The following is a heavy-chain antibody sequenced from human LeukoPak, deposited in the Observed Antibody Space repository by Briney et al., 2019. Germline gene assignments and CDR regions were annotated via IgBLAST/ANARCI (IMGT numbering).Heavy chain of an antibody. V-gene: IGHV3-48*04. CDR1: GFTFNTHS. Sequence: GGSLRLSCAVSGFTFNTHSMKWVRQAPGKGLEWIAYISRGIGTIHYADSVKGRFTISRDNAKNSLYLQMNSLRAEDTALYYCAITAGYWGQGTLVTVSS. CDR2: ISRGIGTI. D-gene: IGHD1-14*01. J-gene: IGHJ4*02. CDR3: AITAGY.